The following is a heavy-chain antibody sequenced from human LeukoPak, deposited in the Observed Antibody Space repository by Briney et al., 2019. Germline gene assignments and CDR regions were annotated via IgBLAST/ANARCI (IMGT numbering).Heavy chain of an antibody. CDR1: GFTFSGYE. J-gene: IGHJ4*02. D-gene: IGHD2-15*01. Sequence: PGGSLRLSCAASGFTFSGYEMNWVRQAPGKGLEWVSYISSSGSTIYYADSVKGRFTISRDNSKNTLYLQMNSLRAEDTAVYYCAREECSGGSCYSDYWGQGTLVTVSS. CDR2: ISSSGSTI. CDR3: AREECSGGSCYSDY. V-gene: IGHV3-48*03.